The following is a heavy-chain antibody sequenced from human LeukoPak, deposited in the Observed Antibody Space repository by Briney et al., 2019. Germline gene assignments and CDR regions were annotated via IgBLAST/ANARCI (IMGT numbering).Heavy chain of an antibody. CDR3: ARVELYYYDSSGYYLNFDY. Sequence: ASVKVSCKASGYTFTSYGISWARQAPGQGLEWMGWNSAYNGNTNYAQKLQGRVTMTTDTSTSTAYMELRSLRSDDTAVYYCARVELYYYDSSGYYLNFDYWGQGTLVTVSS. J-gene: IGHJ4*02. V-gene: IGHV1-18*01. CDR1: GYTFTSYG. D-gene: IGHD3-22*01. CDR2: NSAYNGNT.